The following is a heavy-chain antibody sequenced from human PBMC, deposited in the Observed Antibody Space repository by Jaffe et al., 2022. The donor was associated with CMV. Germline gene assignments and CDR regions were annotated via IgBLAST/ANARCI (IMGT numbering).Heavy chain of an antibody. CDR2: LRSKSDGGTT. CDR1: GFTLSNAW. Sequence: DVQLVESGGGLAKPGGSLTLSCAASGFTLSNAWMTWIRQAPGKGLEWVGRLRSKSDGGTTDYNVPVKDRFTISRDDSQNTLYLQMNSLKTDDTGVYYCATPRIREGSYHYDYSGYYYWGQGILVTVSS. J-gene: IGHJ4*02. V-gene: IGHV3-15*01. CDR3: ATPRIREGSYHYDYSGYYY. D-gene: IGHD3-22*01.